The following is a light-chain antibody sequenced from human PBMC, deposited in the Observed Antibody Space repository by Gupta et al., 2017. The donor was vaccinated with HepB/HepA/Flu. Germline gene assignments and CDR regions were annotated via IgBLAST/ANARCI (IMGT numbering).Light chain of an antibody. CDR1: SCNIGGNY. Sequence: VLTQPTSASGTPEHRVAISCHGSSCNIGGNYVYWYRQLPGTAPRLLIYRNNQRPSGVADRFSGSKSGSSTSLAMTWLRSEDEVDYFCAAWDYRVSGWVFGGGTKLTVL. CDR3: AAWDYRVSGWV. V-gene: IGLV1-47*01. J-gene: IGLJ3*02. CDR2: RNN.